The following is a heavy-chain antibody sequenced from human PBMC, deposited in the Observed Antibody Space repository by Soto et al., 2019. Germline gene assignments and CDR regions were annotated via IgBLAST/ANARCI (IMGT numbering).Heavy chain of an antibody. D-gene: IGHD1-1*01. CDR2: FSSSGGT. Sequence: PSETLSLTCTVSVDSITSNTYFWAWLRQPPGKGLTWIGSFSSSGGTFYNPSLKSGFTISEDTAKNQVSLKMASVTAADTAVYYCVRQGRPTAGMGWFDPWGPGTLVT. V-gene: IGHV4-39*01. J-gene: IGHJ5*02. CDR3: VRQGRPTAGMGWFDP. CDR1: VDSITSNTYF.